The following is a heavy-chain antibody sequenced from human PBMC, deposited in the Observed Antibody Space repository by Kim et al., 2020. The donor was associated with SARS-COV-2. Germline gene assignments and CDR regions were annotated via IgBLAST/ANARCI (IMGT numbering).Heavy chain of an antibody. V-gene: IGHV1-3*01. CDR1: GYTFTIYA. CDR2: INGGHI. J-gene: IGHJ3*02. CDR3: ARDVVFPSDTGAFDM. Sequence: ASVKVSCKTSGYTFTIYAMQWVRQAPGQGLEWVGWINGGHIRYTQKLQGRVTITRDTSASTVYMELISLTSEDTAVYYCARDVVFPSDTGAFDMWGQGTMITVSS. D-gene: IGHD2-21*01.